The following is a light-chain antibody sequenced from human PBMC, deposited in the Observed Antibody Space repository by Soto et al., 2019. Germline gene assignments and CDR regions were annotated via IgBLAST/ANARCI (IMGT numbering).Light chain of an antibody. Sequence: ENLLTQSPGTLSLSPGEGATLSCRASQIVGSNYLAWYQQKSGQAPRLLIYGASSRATGIPDRFSGSGSGTDFTLTISRLEPEDFAMYYCQQYAYSPLTFGGGTKVDIK. CDR1: QIVGSNY. CDR2: GAS. J-gene: IGKJ4*01. CDR3: QQYAYSPLT. V-gene: IGKV3-20*01.